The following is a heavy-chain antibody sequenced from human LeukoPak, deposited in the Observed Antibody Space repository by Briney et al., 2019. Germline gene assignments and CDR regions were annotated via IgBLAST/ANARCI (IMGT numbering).Heavy chain of an antibody. V-gene: IGHV1-69*13. CDR2: IIPIFGTA. J-gene: IGHJ6*02. CDR1: GGTFISYA. Sequence: GASVKVSCKASGGTFISYAISWVRQAPGQGLEWMGGIIPIFGTANYAQKFQGRVTITADESTSTAYMELSSLRSEDTAVYYCASLYSSSVYYYGMDVWGQGTTVTVSS. D-gene: IGHD6-13*01. CDR3: ASLYSSSVYYYGMDV.